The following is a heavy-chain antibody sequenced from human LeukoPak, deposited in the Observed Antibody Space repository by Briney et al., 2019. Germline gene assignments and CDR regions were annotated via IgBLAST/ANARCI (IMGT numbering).Heavy chain of an antibody. J-gene: IGHJ5*02. CDR3: ARDAGNSGYGCDL. Sequence: GGSLRLSCAASGFIFSQYSMNWVRQAPGKGLEWVSHLRSSSETFYADSVKGRFTISRDNARNLMYLQMNNLRGEDTAIYYCARDAGNSGYGCDLWGQGTLVTVSS. V-gene: IGHV3-48*01. D-gene: IGHD5-12*01. CDR1: GFIFSQYS. CDR2: LRSSSET.